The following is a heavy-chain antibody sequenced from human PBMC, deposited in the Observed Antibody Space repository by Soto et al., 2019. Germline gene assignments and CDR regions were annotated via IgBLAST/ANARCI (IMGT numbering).Heavy chain of an antibody. CDR3: ARVGRQQLVYFQH. D-gene: IGHD6-13*01. CDR1: GFTFSSYA. Sequence: QVQLVESGGGVVQPGRSLRLSCAASGFTFSSYAVHWVRQAPGKGLEWVAVISYDGSNKYYADSVKGRFTISRDNSKNTLYLQMNSLRAEDTAVYYCARVGRQQLVYFQHWGQGTLVTVSS. CDR2: ISYDGSNK. V-gene: IGHV3-30-3*01. J-gene: IGHJ1*01.